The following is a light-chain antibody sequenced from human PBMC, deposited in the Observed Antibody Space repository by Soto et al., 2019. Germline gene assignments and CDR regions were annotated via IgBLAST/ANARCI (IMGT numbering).Light chain of an antibody. V-gene: IGLV2-23*01. J-gene: IGLJ1*01. CDR1: SSDVGSHNL. CDR3: CSNAAGSTSV. Sequence: QSALTQPASVSGSPGQSITISCTGTSSDVGSHNLVSWYQQFPGKAPKLIIFEASKRPSGVSNRFSGSKSGSTASLTISGLQAEVEADYFCCSNAAGSTSVFASGPNVAVL. CDR2: EAS.